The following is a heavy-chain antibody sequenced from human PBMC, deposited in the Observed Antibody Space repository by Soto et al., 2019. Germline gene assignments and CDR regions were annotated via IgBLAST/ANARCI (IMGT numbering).Heavy chain of an antibody. V-gene: IGHV1-69*13. J-gene: IGHJ5*02. D-gene: IGHD6-13*01. CDR2: IIPIFGTA. CDR3: ARRRDIAAAGTKYNWFDP. Sequence: SVKVSCKASGGTFSSYAISWVRQAPGQGLEWMGGIIPIFGTANYAQKFQGRVTITVDESTSTAYMELSSLRSEDTAVYYCARRRDIAAAGTKYNWFDPWGQGTLVTVSS. CDR1: GGTFSSYA.